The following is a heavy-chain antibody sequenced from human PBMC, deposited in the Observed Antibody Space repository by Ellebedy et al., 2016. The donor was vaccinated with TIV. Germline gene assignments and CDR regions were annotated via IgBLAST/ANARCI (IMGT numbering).Heavy chain of an antibody. V-gene: IGHV1-46*01. Sequence: AASVKVSCKASGYTFTSYFMYWVRQAPGQGLEWMGTINPSVGHTTYAQKPQGRVTMTRDTSTSTVYMELNSLRAEDTAGYYCARGGGYNWNDAYHFDYWGQGTLVAVSS. J-gene: IGHJ4*02. D-gene: IGHD1-20*01. CDR2: INPSVGHT. CDR3: ARGGGYNWNDAYHFDY. CDR1: GYTFTSYF.